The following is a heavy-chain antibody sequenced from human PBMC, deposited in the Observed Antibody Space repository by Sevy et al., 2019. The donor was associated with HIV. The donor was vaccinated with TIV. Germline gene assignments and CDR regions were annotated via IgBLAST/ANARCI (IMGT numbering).Heavy chain of an antibody. V-gene: IGHV3-9*01. CDR1: GFTFDDYA. D-gene: IGHD6-19*01. CDR3: AKDLAVAGYSFFDY. CDR2: ISWNSGSI. J-gene: IGHJ4*02. Sequence: GGSLRLSCAASGFTFDDYAMHWVRQAPGKGLEWVSGISWNSGSIGYADSVKGRFTISRDNAKNSQYLQMNSLRAEDTALYYCAKDLAVAGYSFFDYWGQGTLVTVSS.